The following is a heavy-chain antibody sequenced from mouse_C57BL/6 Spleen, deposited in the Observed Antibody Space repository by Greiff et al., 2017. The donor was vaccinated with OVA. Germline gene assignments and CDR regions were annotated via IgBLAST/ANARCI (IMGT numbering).Heavy chain of an antibody. V-gene: IGHV1-82*01. CDR3: AITTVVAKGYFDY. CDR2: IYPGDGDT. CDR1: GYAFSSSW. Sequence: VKLQESGPELVKPGASVKISCKASGYAFSSSWMNWVKQRPGKGLEWIGRIYPGDGDTNYNGKFKGKATLTADKSSSTAYMQLSSLTSEDSAVYFCAITTVVAKGYFDYWGQGTTLTVSS. D-gene: IGHD1-1*01. J-gene: IGHJ2*01.